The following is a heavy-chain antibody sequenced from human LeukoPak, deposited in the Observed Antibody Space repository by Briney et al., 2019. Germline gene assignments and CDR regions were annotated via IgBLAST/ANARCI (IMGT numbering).Heavy chain of an antibody. CDR1: GYIFTSYG. D-gene: IGHD3-3*01. CDR3: ARLTPPYYDFWSGQMYYFDY. V-gene: IGHV1-18*01. CDR2: ISAYNGNT. Sequence: GASVKVSCKASGYIFTSYGISWVRQAPGQGLEWMGWISAYNGNTNYAQKLQGRVTMTTDTSTSTAYMELRSLRSDDTAVYYCARLTPPYYDFWSGQMYYFDYWGQGTLVTVSS. J-gene: IGHJ4*02.